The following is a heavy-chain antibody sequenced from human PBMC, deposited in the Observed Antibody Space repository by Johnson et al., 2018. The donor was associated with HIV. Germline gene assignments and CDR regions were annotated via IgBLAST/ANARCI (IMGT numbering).Heavy chain of an antibody. J-gene: IGHJ3*02. CDR2: ITWDGGST. CDR3: ARDRKWVGARSGDAFDI. D-gene: IGHD2-15*01. Sequence: VQLVESGGGVVQPGGSLRLSCVASGFTFDDYAMHWVRQAPGKGLEWVSLITWDGGSTYYADSVKGRFTISRDNSKNTLYLQMNSLRAEDTAVFYCARDRKWVGARSGDAFDIWGQGTMVTVSS. V-gene: IGHV3-43D*04. CDR1: GFTFDDYA.